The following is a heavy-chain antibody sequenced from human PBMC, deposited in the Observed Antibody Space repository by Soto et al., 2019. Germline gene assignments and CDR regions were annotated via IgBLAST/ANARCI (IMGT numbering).Heavy chain of an antibody. J-gene: IGHJ5*02. Sequence: TSETLSLTCAVYGGSFSGYYWSWIRQPPGKGLEWIGEINHSGSTNYNPSLKSRVTISVDTSKNQFSLKLSSVTAADTAVYYCARGARDTAMGNWFDPWGQGTLVTVSS. V-gene: IGHV4-34*01. CDR3: ARGARDTAMGNWFDP. CDR2: INHSGST. D-gene: IGHD5-18*01. CDR1: GGSFSGYY.